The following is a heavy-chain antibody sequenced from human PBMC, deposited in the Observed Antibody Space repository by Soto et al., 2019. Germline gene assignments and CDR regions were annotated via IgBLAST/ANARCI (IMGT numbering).Heavy chain of an antibody. J-gene: IGHJ4*02. CDR3: ARAIMDQTTVVTPFGPFDY. V-gene: IGHV5-51*01. CDR1: GYRFTNYW. Sequence: GESLKISCKGSGYRFTNYWIGWVRQMPGKGLEWMGIIYPGDSDTRYSPSFQGQVTISADKSINTAYLQWSSLKASDTAMYYCARAIMDQTTVVTPFGPFDYWGQGTLVTVSS. CDR2: IYPGDSDT. D-gene: IGHD4-17*01.